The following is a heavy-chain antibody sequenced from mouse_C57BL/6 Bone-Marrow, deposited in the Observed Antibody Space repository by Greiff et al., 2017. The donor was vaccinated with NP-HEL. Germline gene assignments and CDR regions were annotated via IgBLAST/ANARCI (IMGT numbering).Heavy chain of an antibody. V-gene: IGHV1-19*01. CDR1: GYTFTDYY. J-gene: IGHJ2*01. CDR2: INPYNGGT. CDR3: AREGGLGDFDY. D-gene: IGHD2-13*01. Sequence: DVQLQESGPVLVKPGASVKMSCKASGYTFTDYYMNWVKQSHGKSLEWIGVINPYNGGTSYNQKFKGKATLTVDKSSSTAYMELNSLTSEDSAVYYCAREGGLGDFDYWGQGTTLTVSS.